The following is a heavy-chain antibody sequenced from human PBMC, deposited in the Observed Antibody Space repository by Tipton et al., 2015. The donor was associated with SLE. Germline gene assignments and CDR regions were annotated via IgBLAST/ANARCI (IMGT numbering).Heavy chain of an antibody. V-gene: IGHV3-7*01. CDR1: GFTFSSYW. D-gene: IGHD1-26*01. Sequence: SLRLSCAASGFTFSSYWMSWVRQAPGKGLEWVANIKQDGSEQYYVDSVKGRFTISRDNAKNSLYLQMNSLRAEDTAVYYCARESQWELLYYYYGMDVWGQGTTVTVSS. J-gene: IGHJ6*02. CDR3: ARESQWELLYYYYGMDV. CDR2: IKQDGSEQ.